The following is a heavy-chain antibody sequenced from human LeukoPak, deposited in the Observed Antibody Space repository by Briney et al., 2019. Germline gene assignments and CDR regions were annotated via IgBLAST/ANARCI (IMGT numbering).Heavy chain of an antibody. D-gene: IGHD3-22*01. CDR2: INTNSGGT. V-gene: IGHV1-2*02. CDR1: GYTFAIFG. Sequence: ASVKVSCKASGYTFAIFGVTWVRQAPGQGLEWMGWINTNSGGTNSAQKFQGRVTMTRDTSISTVYMELSRLRSDDTAVYYCARGAYYYDSSGHSPMFEYWGQGTLVTVSS. CDR3: ARGAYYYDSSGHSPMFEY. J-gene: IGHJ4*02.